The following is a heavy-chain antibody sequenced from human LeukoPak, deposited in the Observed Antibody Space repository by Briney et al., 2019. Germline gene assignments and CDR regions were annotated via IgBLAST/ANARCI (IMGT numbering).Heavy chain of an antibody. CDR1: GYTFTSYD. D-gene: IGHD7-27*01. V-gene: IGHV1-8*03. J-gene: IGHJ3*02. Sequence: ASVKVSCKASGYTFTSYDINWVRQATGQGLEWMGWMNPNSGNTGYAQKFQGRVTITRNTSISTAYMELSSLRSEDTAVYYCATSLVWGSGAFDIWGQGTMVTVSS. CDR2: MNPNSGNT. CDR3: ATSLVWGSGAFDI.